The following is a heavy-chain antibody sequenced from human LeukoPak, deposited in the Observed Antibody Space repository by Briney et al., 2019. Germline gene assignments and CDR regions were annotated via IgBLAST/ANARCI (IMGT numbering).Heavy chain of an antibody. J-gene: IGHJ6*02. CDR3: ARDLDTAMVMGYYYGMDV. Sequence: AGRSLRLSCAASGFTFSSYGMHWVRQAPGKGLEWVAVIWYDGSNKYYADSVKGRFTISRDNSKNTLYLQMNSLRAEDTAVYYCARDLDTAMVMGYYYGMDVWGQGTTVTVSS. CDR1: GFTFSSYG. CDR2: IWYDGSNK. D-gene: IGHD5-18*01. V-gene: IGHV3-33*08.